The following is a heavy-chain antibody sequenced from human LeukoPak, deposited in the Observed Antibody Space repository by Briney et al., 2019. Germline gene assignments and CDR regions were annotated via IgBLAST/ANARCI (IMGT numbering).Heavy chain of an antibody. V-gene: IGHV3-23*01. CDR2: ISGSGGST. CDR3: AKSEASGFDY. Sequence: GGSLRPSCAASGFTFTSYAMSWVRQAPGKGLEWVSAISGSGGSTYYADSVKGRFTISRDNSKNTLYLQMNSLRAEDTAVYYCAKSEASGFDYWGQGTLVTVSS. J-gene: IGHJ4*02. D-gene: IGHD1-26*01. CDR1: GFTFTSYA.